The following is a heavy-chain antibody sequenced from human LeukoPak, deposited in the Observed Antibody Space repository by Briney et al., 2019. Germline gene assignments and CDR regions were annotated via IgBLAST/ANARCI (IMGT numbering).Heavy chain of an antibody. J-gene: IGHJ4*02. CDR2: ISGSGGST. V-gene: IGHV3-23*01. Sequence: GSLRLSCAASGFTFSNYAMSWVRQAPGKGLEWVSAISGSGGSTYYADSVKGRFTISRDNSKNTLFLQMNSLRAEDTAVYYCAKDRVCSGGSCYFDCWGQGTLVTVSS. CDR1: GFTFSNYA. CDR3: AKDRVCSGGSCYFDC. D-gene: IGHD2-15*01.